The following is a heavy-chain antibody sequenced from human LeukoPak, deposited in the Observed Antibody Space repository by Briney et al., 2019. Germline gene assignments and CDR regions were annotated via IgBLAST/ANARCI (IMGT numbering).Heavy chain of an antibody. J-gene: IGHJ6*02. CDR3: ARDSSGWYDSVLDV. CDR1: GYTFTRYG. V-gene: IGHV1-18*01. CDR2: ISAYNGNT. Sequence: ASVKVSCKASGYTFTRYGISWVRQAPGQGLEWMGWISAYNGNTNYAQKLQGRVTMTTDTSTSTAYMELRSLRSDDTAVYYCARDSSGWYDSVLDVWGQGTTVTVSS. D-gene: IGHD6-19*01.